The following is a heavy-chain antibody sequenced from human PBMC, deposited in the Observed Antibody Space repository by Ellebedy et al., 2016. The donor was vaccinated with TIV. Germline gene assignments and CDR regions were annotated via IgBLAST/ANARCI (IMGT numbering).Heavy chain of an antibody. CDR1: GASISGHY. CDR3: VSENWLSYYYAMDV. V-gene: IGHV4-4*09. J-gene: IGHJ6*02. D-gene: IGHD3-9*01. CDR2: IYDTGGT. Sequence: MPSETLSLTCTVSGASISGHYWSWIRQPPGRGLEWLGHIYDTGGTRYNPSLKSRLSIPPDTSKNQLSLRLSPVTAADTAVYYCVSENWLSYYYAMDVWGQGTTVTVSS.